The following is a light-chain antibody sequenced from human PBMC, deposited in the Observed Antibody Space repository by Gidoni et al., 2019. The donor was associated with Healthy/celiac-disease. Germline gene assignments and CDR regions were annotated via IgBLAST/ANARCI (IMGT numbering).Light chain of an antibody. Sequence: DIQMTQSPSSLSASVGDRVTITCQASQDISNYLNWYQQKPGKAPKLLIYDASHLETGVPSRFSGSGSGTDFTFTISSLQPEDIATYYCQQYDNLLTWTFGQGTKVEIK. CDR2: DAS. V-gene: IGKV1-33*01. CDR3: QQYDNLLTWT. J-gene: IGKJ1*01. CDR1: QDISNY.